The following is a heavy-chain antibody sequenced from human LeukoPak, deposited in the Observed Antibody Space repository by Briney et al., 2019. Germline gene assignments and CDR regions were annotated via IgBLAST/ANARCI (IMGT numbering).Heavy chain of an antibody. CDR2: IRSDGGTS. CDR1: GFTFSNYFW. J-gene: IGHJ4*02. D-gene: IGHD4-23*01. CDR3: VRDLDLGGYSSFVS. V-gene: IGHV3-74*01. Sequence: GGPLRLSCAASGFTFSNYFWMHWVRQAPGKGLVWVSLIRSDGGTSTYADSVKGRFTISRDNAKNTLYLQMNTLRAEDTAVYYCVRDLDLGGYSSFVSWGQGTLVTVSS.